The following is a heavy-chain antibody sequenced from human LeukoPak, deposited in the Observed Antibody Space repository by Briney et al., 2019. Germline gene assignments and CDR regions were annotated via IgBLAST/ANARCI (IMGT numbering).Heavy chain of an antibody. J-gene: IGHJ4*02. CDR1: GYSFTSYW. V-gene: IGHV5-51*01. CDR3: ARLEGYSGYDYLDY. CDR2: IYPGDSDT. Sequence: GESLKISCKGSGYSFTSYWIAWVRQMPGKGLECMGIIYPGDSDTRYSPSFQGQVTISADKSISTAYLQRSSLKASDTAMYYCARLEGYSGYDYLDYWGQGTLVTVSS. D-gene: IGHD5-12*01.